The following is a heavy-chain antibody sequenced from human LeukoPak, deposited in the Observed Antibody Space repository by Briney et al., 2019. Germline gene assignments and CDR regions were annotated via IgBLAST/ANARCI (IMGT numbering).Heavy chain of an antibody. V-gene: IGHV3-33*06. CDR2: IWYDGSNK. Sequence: PGGSLRLSCAAAGFIFNNYAMHWVRQAPGKGLEWVAVIWYDGSNKDYSDYVKGRFTISRDNSKNTLFLQMNSLRAEDTAVYYCAKERGGGWYYFDYWGQGTLVTVSS. CDR3: AKERGGGWYYFDY. J-gene: IGHJ4*02. D-gene: IGHD6-19*01. CDR1: GFIFNNYA.